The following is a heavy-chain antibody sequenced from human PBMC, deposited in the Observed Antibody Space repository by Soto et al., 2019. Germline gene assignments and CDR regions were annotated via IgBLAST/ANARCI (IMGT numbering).Heavy chain of an antibody. V-gene: IGHV4-34*01. J-gene: IGHJ4*02. Sequence: TETLSLTCSVYGGSFSGYYWSWIRQPPGKELEWIGEINHSGSTNYNPSIKSRVTISVDTSKNQFSLKLSSVTAADTVVYYCARGVEGGPSGFWSGYLDYWGQGTLVTVSS. CDR2: INHSGST. CDR1: GGSFSGYY. D-gene: IGHD3-3*01. CDR3: ARGVEGGPSGFWSGYLDY.